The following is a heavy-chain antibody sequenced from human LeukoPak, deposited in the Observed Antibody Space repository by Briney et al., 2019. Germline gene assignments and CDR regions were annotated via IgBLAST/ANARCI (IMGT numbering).Heavy chain of an antibody. J-gene: IGHJ5*02. Sequence: ASVKVSCKTSGYTFSNYGISWVRQAPGQGLEWMGGFDPEDGETIYAQKFQGRVTMTEDTSTDTAYMELSSLRSEDTAVYYCATCMGSSLYGPQNWFDPWGQGTLVTVSS. CDR3: ATCMGSSLYGPQNWFDP. D-gene: IGHD6-13*01. CDR2: FDPEDGET. CDR1: GYTFSNYG. V-gene: IGHV1-24*01.